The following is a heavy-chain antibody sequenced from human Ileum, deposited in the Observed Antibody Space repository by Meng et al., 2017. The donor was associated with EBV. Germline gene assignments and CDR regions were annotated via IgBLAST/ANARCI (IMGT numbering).Heavy chain of an antibody. Sequence: VQSRVPLPRPGAVYGGAISGYYRSRIRQPTGKGLEWIGEINHSGSTNYTPSLKSRVTISVDTSKNQFSLKLSSVTAADTAVYYCARGNKVSDRGFDYWGQGTLVTVSS. J-gene: IGHJ4*02. CDR1: GGAISGYY. D-gene: IGHD3-10*01. CDR2: INHSGST. V-gene: IGHV4-34*01. CDR3: ARGNKVSDRGFDY.